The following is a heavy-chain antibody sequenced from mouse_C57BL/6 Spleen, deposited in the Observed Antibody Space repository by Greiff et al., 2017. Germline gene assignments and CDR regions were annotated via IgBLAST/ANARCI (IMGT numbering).Heavy chain of an antibody. CDR2: ISYDGSN. J-gene: IGHJ1*03. CDR1: GYSITSGYY. Sequence: EVQLQQSGPGLVKPSQSLSLTCSVTGYSITSGYYWNWIRQSPGNKLEWMGYISYDGSNNYNPSLKNRISITRDTSKNQFFLKLNSVTTEDTATYYCARQYFDVWGTGTTVTVSS. CDR3: ARQYFDV. V-gene: IGHV3-6*01.